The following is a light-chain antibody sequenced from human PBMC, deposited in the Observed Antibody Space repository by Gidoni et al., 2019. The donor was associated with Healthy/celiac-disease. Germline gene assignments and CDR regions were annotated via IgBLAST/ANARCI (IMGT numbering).Light chain of an antibody. J-gene: IGKJ1*01. CDR2: GAS. CDR1: QSVSRN. CDR3: QQYNNWPTWT. V-gene: IGKV3-15*01. Sequence: EIVITHSPATLSVSSGERATLSCRASQSVSRNLAWYQQKPGQAPSLLIYGASTRATGIPARFRGSGSGTEFTLTISSLQSEDFAVYYCQQYNNWPTWTFGQGTKVEIK.